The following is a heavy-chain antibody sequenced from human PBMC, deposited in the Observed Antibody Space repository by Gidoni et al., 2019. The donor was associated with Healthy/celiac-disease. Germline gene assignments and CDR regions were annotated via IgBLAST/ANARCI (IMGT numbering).Heavy chain of an antibody. Sequence: QLQLHESGPGLVQPSQTLSLTSTVSGGSIRSSSYYWGWLRQPPGKGLEWIGSIYYSGSTYYNPSLKSRVTISVDTSKNQFSLKLSSVTAADTAVYYCASSTYSSGWYSQYDYYGMDVWGQGTTVTVSS. CDR3: ASSTYSSGWYSQYDYYGMDV. V-gene: IGHV4-39*01. CDR2: IYYSGST. J-gene: IGHJ6*02. D-gene: IGHD6-19*01. CDR1: GGSIRSSSYY.